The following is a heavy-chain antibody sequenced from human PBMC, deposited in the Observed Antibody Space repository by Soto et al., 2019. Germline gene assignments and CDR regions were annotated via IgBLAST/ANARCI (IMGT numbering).Heavy chain of an antibody. CDR2: ISHSGRI. V-gene: IGHV4-34*01. CDR3: ARVERGTATTVVDAFDI. CDR1: GGSVSSGSYY. D-gene: IGHD1-1*01. J-gene: IGHJ3*02. Sequence: QVQLQQWGAGLLKPSETLSLTCAVYGGSVSSGSYYWSWIRQPPGKGLEWIAEISHSGRIHFNPSLKSRVTISVDTSKNQCSLKMSSVTAADTALYYCARVERGTATTVVDAFDIWGQGTMVTVSS.